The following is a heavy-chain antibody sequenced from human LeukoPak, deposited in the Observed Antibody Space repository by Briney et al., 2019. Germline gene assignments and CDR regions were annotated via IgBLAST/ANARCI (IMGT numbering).Heavy chain of an antibody. J-gene: IGHJ5*02. Sequence: SETLSLTCTVSGGSISSYYWSWIRQPPGKGLEWIGYVYYTGSTDYNPSLNSRVTMSIDTSKNQFSLRLSSVTAADTAVYYCARVVGFYDSSAFDLWCQGTLVTVSS. D-gene: IGHD3-22*01. CDR2: VYYTGST. V-gene: IGHV4-59*01. CDR3: ARVVGFYDSSAFDL. CDR1: GGSISSYY.